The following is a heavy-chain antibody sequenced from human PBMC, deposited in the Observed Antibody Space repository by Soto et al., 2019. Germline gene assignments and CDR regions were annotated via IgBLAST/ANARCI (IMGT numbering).Heavy chain of an antibody. J-gene: IGHJ3*02. Sequence: QVQLVQSGAEVKKPGSSVKVSCKASGGTFSSYTISWVRQAPGQGLEWMGRIIPILGIANYAQKFQGRVTITADKSTSTAYMELSSLRSEDTAVYYCASTPLDYYGSGSYYNVGAFDIWGQGTMVTVSS. CDR3: ASTPLDYYGSGSYYNVGAFDI. D-gene: IGHD3-10*01. CDR1: GGTFSSYT. V-gene: IGHV1-69*02. CDR2: IIPILGIA.